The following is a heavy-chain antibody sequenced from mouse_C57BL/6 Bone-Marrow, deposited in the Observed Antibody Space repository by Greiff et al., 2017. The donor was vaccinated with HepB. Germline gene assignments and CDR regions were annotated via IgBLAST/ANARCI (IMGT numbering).Heavy chain of an antibody. Sequence: EVKLMESGGDLVKPGGSLKLSCAASGFTFSSYGMSWVRQTPDKRLEWVATISSGGSYTYYPDSVKGRFTISRDNAKNTLYLQMSSLKSEDTAMYYCARHGASDAYWGQGTLVTVSA. V-gene: IGHV5-6*01. D-gene: IGHD6-1*01. J-gene: IGHJ3*01. CDR1: GFTFSSYG. CDR2: ISSGGSYT. CDR3: ARHGASDAY.